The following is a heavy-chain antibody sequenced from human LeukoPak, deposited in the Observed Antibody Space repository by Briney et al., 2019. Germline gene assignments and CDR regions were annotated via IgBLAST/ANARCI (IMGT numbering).Heavy chain of an antibody. J-gene: IGHJ4*02. CDR1: GYTFTTYG. CDR2: ISAYNGNT. Sequence: ASVKDSCKASGYTFTTYGISWVRQAPGQGLEWMGWISAYNGNTSYAQKLQGRVTMTTDTSTSTAYMELRSLRSDDTAVYYCARDKSGDGDNDYWGQGTLVTVSS. CDR3: ARDKSGDGDNDY. V-gene: IGHV1-18*01. D-gene: IGHD5-24*01.